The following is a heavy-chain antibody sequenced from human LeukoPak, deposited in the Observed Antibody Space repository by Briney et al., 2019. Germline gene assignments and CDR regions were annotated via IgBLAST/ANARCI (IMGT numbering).Heavy chain of an antibody. CDR2: ISSSSSYI. J-gene: IGHJ4*02. D-gene: IGHD1-26*01. CDR1: GFTFSGYR. Sequence: PGGSLRLSCAASGFTFSGYRMNWVRQAPGKGLEWVSSISSSSSYIYYADSVKGRFTISRDNAKNSLYLQMNSLRAEDTAVYYCARAGQREYFDYWGQGTLVTVSS. V-gene: IGHV3-21*01. CDR3: ARAGQREYFDY.